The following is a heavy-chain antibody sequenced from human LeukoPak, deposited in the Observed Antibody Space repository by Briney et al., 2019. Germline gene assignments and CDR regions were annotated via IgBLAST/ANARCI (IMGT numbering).Heavy chain of an antibody. CDR1: GFTFSSYG. CDR2: ISYDGSNK. CDR3: ANICVQIAVACMGPFSDY. J-gene: IGHJ4*02. D-gene: IGHD6-19*01. Sequence: GRSLRLSCAASGFTFSSYGMHWVRQAPGKGLEWVADISYDGSNKYYADSVKGRFTISRDNSKNTLYLQMNSLRAEDTAVYYCANICVQIAVACMGPFSDYWGQGTLVTVSS. V-gene: IGHV3-30*18.